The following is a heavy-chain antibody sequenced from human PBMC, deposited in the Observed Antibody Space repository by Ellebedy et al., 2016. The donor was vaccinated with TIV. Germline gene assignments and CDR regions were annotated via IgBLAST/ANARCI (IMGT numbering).Heavy chain of an antibody. CDR2: ITGMFRTV. D-gene: IGHD5-12*01. CDR3: ARYSGYHFRGNYFDY. CDR1: GGTFNSHA. J-gene: IGHJ4*02. Sequence: SVKVSCKASGGTFNSHAISWVRQAPGQGLEWMGGITGMFRTVNYAQKFQGRVTITADEFMTTAYMELSSLTADDTAVYYCARYSGYHFRGNYFDYWGQGTLVTVSS. V-gene: IGHV1-69*13.